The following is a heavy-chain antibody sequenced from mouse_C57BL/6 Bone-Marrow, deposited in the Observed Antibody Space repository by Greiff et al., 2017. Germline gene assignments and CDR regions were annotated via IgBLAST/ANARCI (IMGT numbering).Heavy chain of an antibody. V-gene: IGHV1-42*01. CDR3: ANGHYYAMDY. J-gene: IGHJ4*01. CDR2: INPSTGGT. D-gene: IGHD1-2*01. Sequence: VQLQQSGPELVKPGASVKISCKASGYSFTGYYMNWVKQSPEKSLEWIGEINPSTGGTTYNQKFKAKATLTVDKSSSTAYMQLKSLTSEDSAVYCCANGHYYAMDYWGQGTSVTVSS. CDR1: GYSFTGYY.